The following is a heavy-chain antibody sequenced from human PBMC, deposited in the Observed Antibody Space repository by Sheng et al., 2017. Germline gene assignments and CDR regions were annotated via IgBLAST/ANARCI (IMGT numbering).Heavy chain of an antibody. V-gene: IGHV1-69*08. D-gene: IGHD1-26*01. CDR1: GGTFSSYT. CDR3: ARDIGGQADF. Sequence: QVQLEQSGAEVKKPGSSVKVSCKASGGTFSSYTVTWVRQAPGQGLEWMGRIIPLIGKVTTHRSSRXESLLPRTKSTRTAYMELSSLRFEDTAMYYCARDIGGQADFWGQGTLVTVSS. J-gene: IGHJ4*02. CDR2: IIPLIGKV.